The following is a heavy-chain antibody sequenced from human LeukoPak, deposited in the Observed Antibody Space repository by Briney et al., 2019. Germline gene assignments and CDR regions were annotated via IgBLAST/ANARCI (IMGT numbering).Heavy chain of an antibody. D-gene: IGHD5-18*01. Sequence: PGGSLRLSCAASGFTFDDHGMHWVREAPGKGLEWVSGISWNSGSIGYADSVQGRFTISRGNAKSTLYLQMNSLRAEDMALYYCTRPSGYSSGSIDYWGQGTLVTVSS. CDR2: ISWNSGSI. V-gene: IGHV3-9*03. CDR3: TRPSGYSSGSIDY. CDR1: GFTFDDHG. J-gene: IGHJ4*02.